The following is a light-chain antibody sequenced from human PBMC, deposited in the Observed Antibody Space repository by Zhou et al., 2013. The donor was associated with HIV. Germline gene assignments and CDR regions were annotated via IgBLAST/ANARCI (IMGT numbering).Light chain of an antibody. CDR1: QSVNSGS. Sequence: DIVLTQSPGTLSLSPGDRATLSCRASQSVNSGSLAWYQQIPHQAPRLLIYGASSRATGTPDRFSGSGSGTDFTLTISRLEPEDFAVYYCQQYGSSPQTFGQGTKVEIK. V-gene: IGKV3-20*01. CDR3: QQYGSSPQT. J-gene: IGKJ1*01. CDR2: GAS.